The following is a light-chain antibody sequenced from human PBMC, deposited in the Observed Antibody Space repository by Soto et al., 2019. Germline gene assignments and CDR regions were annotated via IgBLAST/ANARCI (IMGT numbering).Light chain of an antibody. J-gene: IGLJ2*01. CDR1: NSDVGGYNF. CDR3: TSYSNTNTQVV. CDR2: EVN. V-gene: IGLV2-14*01. Sequence: QSALTQPASVSGSPGQSITLSCTGTNSDVGGYNFVSWYQQHPGKAPKLMIYEVNNRPSGVSNRSSGSKSGDTASLTISGLQAEDEADYYCTSYSNTNTQVVFCGGTKLTVL.